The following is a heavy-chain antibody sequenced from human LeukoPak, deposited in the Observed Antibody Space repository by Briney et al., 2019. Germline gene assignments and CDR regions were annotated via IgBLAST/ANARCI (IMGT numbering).Heavy chain of an antibody. CDR2: IIPIFGTA. Sequence: ASVKVSCKASGGTFSSYAISWVRQAPGQGLEWMGEIIPIFGTANYAQKFQGRVTITADKSTSTAYMELSSLRSEDTAVYYCARGNSGYDFGRYYFDYWGQGTLVTVSS. CDR3: ARGNSGYDFGRYYFDY. CDR1: GGTFSSYA. D-gene: IGHD5-12*01. J-gene: IGHJ4*02. V-gene: IGHV1-69*06.